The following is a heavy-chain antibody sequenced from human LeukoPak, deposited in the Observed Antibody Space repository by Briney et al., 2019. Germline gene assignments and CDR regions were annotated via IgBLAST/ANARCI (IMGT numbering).Heavy chain of an antibody. V-gene: IGHV4-30-4*01. Sequence: SETLSLTCTVSGGSISSGDYYWSWIRQPPGKGLEWIGYIYYSGSTYYNPSLKSRVTISVDTSKNQFSLKLSSVTAADTAVYYCARDYYDSSGYYLLGGMDVWGQGTTVTVSS. CDR1: GGSISSGDYY. CDR3: ARDYYDSSGYYLLGGMDV. D-gene: IGHD3-22*01. J-gene: IGHJ6*02. CDR2: IYYSGST.